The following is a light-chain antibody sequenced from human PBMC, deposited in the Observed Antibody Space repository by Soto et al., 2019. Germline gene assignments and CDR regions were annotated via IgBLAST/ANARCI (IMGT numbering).Light chain of an antibody. V-gene: IGKV3-20*01. CDR1: QSVPRSY. CDR2: GTS. CDR3: QQYGSSIT. J-gene: IGKJ5*01. Sequence: EIVLTQAPGTPALSPGERATLSCRASQSVPRSYLAWDQQTPGXAPXXLIYGTSSRATGIPDRFSGSGSGTDFTLTISRLEPEDSAVFYCQQYGSSITFGQGTRLEIK.